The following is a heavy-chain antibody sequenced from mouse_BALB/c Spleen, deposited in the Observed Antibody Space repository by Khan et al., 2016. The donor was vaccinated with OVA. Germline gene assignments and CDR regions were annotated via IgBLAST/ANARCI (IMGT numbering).Heavy chain of an antibody. CDR3: ARPPYFSYTLDY. Sequence: QIQLVQSGPELKKPGETVKISCKASGYTFTNYGMNWVKQSPGKALKWMGWINTYTGEPTYADDFKGRFAFSLETSASTAYLQINNLKNEDPATYCCARPPYFSYTLDYWGQGTSVTVSS. D-gene: IGHD2-10*01. CDR2: INTYTGEP. CDR1: GYTFTNYG. V-gene: IGHV9-3-1*01. J-gene: IGHJ4*01.